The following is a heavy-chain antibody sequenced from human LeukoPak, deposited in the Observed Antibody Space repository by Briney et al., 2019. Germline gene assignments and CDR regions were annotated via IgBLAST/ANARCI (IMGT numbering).Heavy chain of an antibody. V-gene: IGHV4-59*01. Sequence: SETLSLTCTVSGGSISSYYWSWIRQPPGKGLEWIGYIYYNGSTNYNPSLKSRVTISVDTSKNQFSLKLSSVTAADTAVYYCARELELSYYYYYMDVWGKGTTVTVSS. J-gene: IGHJ6*03. CDR2: IYYNGST. CDR1: GGSISSYY. CDR3: ARELELSYYYYYMDV. D-gene: IGHD1-7*01.